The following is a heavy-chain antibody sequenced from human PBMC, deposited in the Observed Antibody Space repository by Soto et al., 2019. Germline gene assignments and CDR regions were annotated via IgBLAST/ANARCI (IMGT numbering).Heavy chain of an antibody. CDR1: GFTFSNYG. V-gene: IGHV3-30*18. CDR2: ISDDGDKR. J-gene: IGHJ4*02. D-gene: IGHD1-26*01. Sequence: ALRLACVCSGFTFSNYGRHCVRQPPGKGLEWVALISDDGDKRYYADSVRGRLIISRDNSKDTLYLQMNSLGPDDTAVYFCAKARVRIVGANSFDYWGQGTPVTVSS. CDR3: AKARVRIVGANSFDY.